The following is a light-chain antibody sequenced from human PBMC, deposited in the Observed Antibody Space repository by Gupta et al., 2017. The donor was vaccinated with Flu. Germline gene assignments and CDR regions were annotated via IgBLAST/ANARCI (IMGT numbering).Light chain of an antibody. J-gene: IGLJ3*02. CDR1: SSNIGSRS. CDR3: ATWDDGLSGRV. V-gene: IGLV1-47*02. Sequence: QSVLTQPPSASGTPGQRVAISCSGSSSNIGSRSVSWYQQVPGTAPKLLIYSNDQRPSGVPDRFSGSKSGTSASLAISGLRSEDEADYYCATWDDGLSGRVFGGGTKLTVL. CDR2: SND.